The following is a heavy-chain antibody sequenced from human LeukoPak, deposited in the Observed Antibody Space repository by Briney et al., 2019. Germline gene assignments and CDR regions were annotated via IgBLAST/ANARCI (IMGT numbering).Heavy chain of an antibody. J-gene: IGHJ4*02. V-gene: IGHV4-38-2*02. CDR1: GYSISSGYY. Sequence: SETLSLTCTVSGYSISSGYYWGWIRQPPGKGLEWIGSIYHSGSTYYNPSLKSRVTISVDTSKNQFSLKLSSVTAADTAVYYCAGSSSLGESWGQGTLVTVSS. CDR3: AGSSSLGES. CDR2: IYHSGST. D-gene: IGHD3-16*01.